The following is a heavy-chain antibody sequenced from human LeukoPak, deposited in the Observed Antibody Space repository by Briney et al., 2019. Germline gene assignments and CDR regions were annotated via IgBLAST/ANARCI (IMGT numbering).Heavy chain of an antibody. J-gene: IGHJ4*02. CDR2: IIPIFGTA. Sequence: ASVKVSCKAFGGTFSSYAISWVRQAPGQGLEWMGRIIPIFGTANYAQKFQGRVTITTDESTSTAYMELSSLRSEDMAVYYCARDNGGYSYGTFEYWGQGTLVTVTS. D-gene: IGHD5-18*01. CDR3: ARDNGGYSYGTFEY. V-gene: IGHV1-69*05. CDR1: GGTFSSYA.